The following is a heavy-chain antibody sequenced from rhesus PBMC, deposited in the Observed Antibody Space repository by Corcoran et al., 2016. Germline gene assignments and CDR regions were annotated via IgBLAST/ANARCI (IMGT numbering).Heavy chain of an antibody. CDR2: ISSASSYI. D-gene: IGHD4-23*01. CDR3: TSPEYSNYHRFDV. J-gene: IGHJ5-1*01. CDR1: GVTFSSYG. V-gene: IGHV3S16*01. Sequence: EVQLVESGGGLVQPGGSLGLSCAASGVTFSSYGMSWGRQAPGKGLGWVSSISSASSYIYYADSVKGRFTISRDNAKNSLSLQMNSLRAEDTAVYYCTSPEYSNYHRFDVWGPGVLVTVSS.